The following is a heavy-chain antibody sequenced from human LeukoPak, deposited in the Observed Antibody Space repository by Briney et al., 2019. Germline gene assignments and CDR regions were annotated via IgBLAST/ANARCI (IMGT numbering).Heavy chain of an antibody. CDR1: GFTFGDYA. CDR3: TRGNPLYYYDSSGYYPDY. Sequence: GSLRLSCTASGFTFGDYAMSWFRQAPGKGLEWVGFIRSKAYGGTTEYAASVKGRFTISRDDSKSIAYLQMNSLKTEDTAVYYCTRGNPLYYYDSSGYYPDYWGQGTLVTVSS. V-gene: IGHV3-49*03. D-gene: IGHD3-22*01. J-gene: IGHJ4*02. CDR2: IRSKAYGGTT.